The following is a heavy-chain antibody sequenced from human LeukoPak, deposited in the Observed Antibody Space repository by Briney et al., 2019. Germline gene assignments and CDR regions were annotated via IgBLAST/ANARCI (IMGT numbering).Heavy chain of an antibody. CDR3: ARGIFPTSCYDY. J-gene: IGHJ4*02. D-gene: IGHD2-2*01. CDR1: GGSFSGYY. V-gene: IGHV4-34*01. Sequence: PSETLSLTCAVYGGSFSGYYWSWIRQPPGKGLEWIGEINHSGSTNYNPSLKSRVTISVDTSKNQFSLKLSSVTAADTAVYYCARGIFPTSCYDYWGQGTLVTVSS. CDR2: INHSGST.